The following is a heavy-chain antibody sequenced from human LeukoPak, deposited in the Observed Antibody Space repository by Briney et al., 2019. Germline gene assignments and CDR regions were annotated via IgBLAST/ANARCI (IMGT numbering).Heavy chain of an antibody. V-gene: IGHV5-51*01. CDR3: SRQGSGIAAAGTLYNWFDP. J-gene: IGHJ5*02. Sequence: GESLKISCKGSGYSFTSYWIGWVRQMPGKGLEWMGIIYPGDSDTRYSPSFQGQVTISADKSISTAYLQWSSLKASDTAMYYCSRQGSGIAAAGTLYNWFDPWGQGTLVTVSS. D-gene: IGHD6-13*01. CDR2: IYPGDSDT. CDR1: GYSFTSYW.